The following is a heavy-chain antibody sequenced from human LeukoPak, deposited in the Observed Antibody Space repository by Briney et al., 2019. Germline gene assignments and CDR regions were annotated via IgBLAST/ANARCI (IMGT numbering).Heavy chain of an antibody. Sequence: GGSLRLSCAASGFTFDDYTMHWVRQAPGKGLEWVSLISWDGGSTYYADSVKGRFTISRDNSKNSLYLQMNSLRAEDTALYYCAKDLRFLEWLPASYFDYWGQGTLVTVSS. V-gene: IGHV3-43*01. J-gene: IGHJ4*02. CDR1: GFTFDDYT. D-gene: IGHD3-3*01. CDR3: AKDLRFLEWLPASYFDY. CDR2: ISWDGGST.